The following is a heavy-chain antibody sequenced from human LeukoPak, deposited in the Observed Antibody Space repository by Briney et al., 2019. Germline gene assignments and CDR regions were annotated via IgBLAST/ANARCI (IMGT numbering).Heavy chain of an antibody. CDR1: GGSFSGYY. D-gene: IGHD3-22*01. V-gene: IGHV4-34*01. Sequence: PSETLSLTCAVYGGSFSGYYWSWIRQPPGKGLEWIGAINHSGSTNYNPSLKSRVTISVDTSKNQFSLKLSSVTAADTAVYYCARGLNYYDSSGYREKTLWDYYFDYWGQGTLVTVSS. CDR3: ARGLNYYDSSGYREKTLWDYYFDY. CDR2: INHSGST. J-gene: IGHJ4*02.